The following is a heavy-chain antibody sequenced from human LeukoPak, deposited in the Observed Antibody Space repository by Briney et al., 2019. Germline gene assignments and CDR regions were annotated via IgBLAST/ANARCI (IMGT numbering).Heavy chain of an antibody. CDR3: ARGFGKIQSSGWSDY. CDR1: GXTFSSYA. V-gene: IGHV3-30-3*01. Sequence: SGRSLRLSCAASGXTFSSYAMHWVRQAPGKGLEWVAVISYDGSNKYYADSVRGRFTISRDNSKNTLYLQMNSLRAEDTAVYYCARGFGKIQSSGWSDYWGQGTLVTVSS. CDR2: ISYDGSNK. J-gene: IGHJ4*02. D-gene: IGHD6-19*01.